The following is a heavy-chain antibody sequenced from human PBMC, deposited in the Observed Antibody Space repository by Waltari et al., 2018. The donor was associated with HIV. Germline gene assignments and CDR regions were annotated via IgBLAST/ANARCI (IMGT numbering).Heavy chain of an antibody. V-gene: IGHV4-39*01. CDR1: GGSISSSSYY. CDR2: IYYSGST. CDR3: ASYGVVVIAIDY. D-gene: IGHD2-21*01. J-gene: IGHJ4*02. Sequence: QLQLQESGPGLVKPSETLSLTCTVSGGSISSSSYYWGWIRQPPGKGLEWIGSIYYSGSTYYNPSLKSRVTISVDTSKNQFSLKLSSVTAADTAVYYCASYGVVVIAIDYWGQGTLVTVSS.